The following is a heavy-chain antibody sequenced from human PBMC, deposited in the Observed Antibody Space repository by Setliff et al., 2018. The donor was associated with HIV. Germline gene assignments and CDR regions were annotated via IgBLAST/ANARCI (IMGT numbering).Heavy chain of an antibody. V-gene: IGHV4-61*09. CDR1: GGSTSSGGYY. D-gene: IGHD6-13*01. CDR3: ARDRGGAAAGGYYYMDV. CDR2: IYTSGST. Sequence: QTLSLTCNVSGGSTSSGGYYWSWIRQPAGKGLEWIGHIYTSGSTNYNPSLKSRVTISIDTSKNQFSLKLSSVTAADTAVYYCARDRGGAAAGGYYYMDVWGKGTTVTVSS. J-gene: IGHJ6*03.